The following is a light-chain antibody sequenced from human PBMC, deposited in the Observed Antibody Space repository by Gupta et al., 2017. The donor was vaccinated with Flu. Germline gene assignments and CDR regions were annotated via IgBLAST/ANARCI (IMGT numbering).Light chain of an antibody. Sequence: TRRDVSGYKYVSWYQQYPGTAPKLMIYEVSKRPSGAPDRFSGSNSGNTASLTVSGLQAEDEAGYYCSSYAGGNNWVFGGGTKLTVL. CDR1: RRDVSGYKY. CDR3: SSYAGGNNWV. J-gene: IGLJ3*02. V-gene: IGLV2-8*01. CDR2: EVS.